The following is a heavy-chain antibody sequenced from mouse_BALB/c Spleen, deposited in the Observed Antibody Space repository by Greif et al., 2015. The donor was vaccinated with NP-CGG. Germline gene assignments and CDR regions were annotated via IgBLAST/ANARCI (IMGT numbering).Heavy chain of an antibody. V-gene: IGHV2-9*02. J-gene: IGHJ3*01. CDR1: GFSLTSYG. Sequence: VKLMESGPGLVAPSQSLSITCTVSGFSLTSYGVHWVRQPPGKGLEWLGVIWAGGSTNYNSALMSRLSISKDNSKSQVFLKMNSLQTDDTAMYYCARDLGGGTRWFAYWGQGTLVTVSA. D-gene: IGHD3-3*01. CDR3: ARDLGGGTRWFAY. CDR2: IWAGGST.